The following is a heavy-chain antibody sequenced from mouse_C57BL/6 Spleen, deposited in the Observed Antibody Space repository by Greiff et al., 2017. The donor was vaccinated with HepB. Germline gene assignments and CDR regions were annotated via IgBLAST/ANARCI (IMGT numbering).Heavy chain of an antibody. CDR3: ARVYYGSSFLFDY. J-gene: IGHJ2*01. CDR1: GFTFSSYA. Sequence: DVKLVESGGGLVKPGGSLKLSCAASGFTFSSYAMSWVRQTPEKRLEWVATISDGGSYTYYPDNVKGRFTISRDNAKNNLYLQMSHLKSEDTAMYYCARVYYGSSFLFDYWGQGTTLTVSS. CDR2: ISDGGSYT. V-gene: IGHV5-4*03. D-gene: IGHD1-1*01.